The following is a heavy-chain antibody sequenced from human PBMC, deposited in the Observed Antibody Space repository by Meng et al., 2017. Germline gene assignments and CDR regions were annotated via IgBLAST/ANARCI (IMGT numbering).Heavy chain of an antibody. CDR1: GGSISSYY. D-gene: IGHD3-10*01. CDR2: IYHSGST. CDR3: AREGVRGSGSYWDY. J-gene: IGHJ4*02. Sequence: SETLSLTCTVSGGSISSYYWNWIRQPPGKGLEWIGYIYHSGSTSYNPSLKSRVTISVDTSKNQFSLKLSSVTAADTATYYCAREGVRGSGSYWDYWGQGTLVTVSS. V-gene: IGHV4-59*01.